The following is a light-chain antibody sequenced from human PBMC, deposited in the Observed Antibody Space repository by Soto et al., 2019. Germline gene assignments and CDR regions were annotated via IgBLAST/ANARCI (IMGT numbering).Light chain of an antibody. CDR2: EVN. CDR1: PSDVGGYIS. CDR3: SSYAGFNTFV. J-gene: IGLJ1*01. Sequence: QAVVTQPPSASGSPGQSVTISCTGTPSDVGGYISVSWYQQSPGKAPKLIIYEVNKRPSGVPDRFSGSKSGSTAFLFVSGLRTEDEADYYCSSYAGFNTFVFGTGTKVTVL. V-gene: IGLV2-8*01.